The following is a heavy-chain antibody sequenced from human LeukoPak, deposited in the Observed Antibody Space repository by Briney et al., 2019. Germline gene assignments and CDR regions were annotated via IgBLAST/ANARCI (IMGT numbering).Heavy chain of an antibody. CDR2: ISSSSSGI. J-gene: IGHJ3*02. CDR1: GFTFSSYS. Sequence: PGGSLRLSCAASGFTFSSYSMNWVRQTPEKGLEWVSYISSSSSGIYYADSVKGRFTISRDNAKNSLYLQMNSLRAEDTAVYYCARAYDFWSGHDAFDIWGQGTMVTVSS. D-gene: IGHD3-3*01. CDR3: ARAYDFWSGHDAFDI. V-gene: IGHV3-21*05.